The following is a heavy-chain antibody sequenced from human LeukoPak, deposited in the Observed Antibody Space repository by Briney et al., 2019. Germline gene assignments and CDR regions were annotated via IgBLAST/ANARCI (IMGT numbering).Heavy chain of an antibody. CDR1: GYTFTSYY. Sequence: ASVKVSCKASGYTFTSYYKHWVRQAPGQGLEWMGIINPSGGSTSYAQKFQGRVTMTRDTSTSTVYMELSSLRSEDTAVYYCARATYDILTGYIRHDAFDIWGQGTMVTVSS. V-gene: IGHV1-46*01. J-gene: IGHJ3*02. D-gene: IGHD3-9*01. CDR2: INPSGGST. CDR3: ARATYDILTGYIRHDAFDI.